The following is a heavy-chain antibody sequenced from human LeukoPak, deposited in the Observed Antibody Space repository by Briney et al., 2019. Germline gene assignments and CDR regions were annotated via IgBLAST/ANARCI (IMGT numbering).Heavy chain of an antibody. CDR2: ISYDGSNK. J-gene: IGHJ4*02. CDR3: ARAPLLYCSGGSCYAGYFDY. Sequence: GGSLRLSCAASGFTFSSYAMHWVRQAPGEGLEWVAVISYDGSNKYYADSVKPRFTLSRDNSKNTLYLQMNSLRAEDTAVYYCARAPLLYCSGGSCYAGYFDYWGQGTLVTVSS. CDR1: GFTFSSYA. D-gene: IGHD2-15*01. V-gene: IGHV3-30*04.